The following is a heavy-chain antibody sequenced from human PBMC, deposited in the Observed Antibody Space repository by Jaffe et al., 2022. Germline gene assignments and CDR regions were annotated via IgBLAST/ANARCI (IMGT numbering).Heavy chain of an antibody. CDR1: GYSFTSYW. CDR2: IYPGDSDT. J-gene: IGHJ6*03. D-gene: IGHD3-16*02. CDR3: ARHIFGVITFGGVIVPVGNYYYYMDV. V-gene: IGHV5-51*01. Sequence: EVQLVQSGAEVKKPGESLKISCKGSGYSFTSYWIGWVRQMPGKGLEWMGIIYPGDSDTRYSPSFQGQVTISADKSISTAYLQWSSLKASDTAMYYCARHIFGVITFGGVIVPVGNYYYYMDVWGKGTTVTVSS.